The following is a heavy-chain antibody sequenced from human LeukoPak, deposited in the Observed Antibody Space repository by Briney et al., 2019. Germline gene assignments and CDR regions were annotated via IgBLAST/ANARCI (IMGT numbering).Heavy chain of an antibody. CDR1: GFTFSSYA. CDR3: AKEMYYYESSGALNS. J-gene: IGHJ4*02. V-gene: IGHV3-33*06. D-gene: IGHD3-22*01. CDR2: IWYDGRNK. Sequence: GRSLRLSCAASGFTFSSYAMHWVRQAPGKGLEWVAVIWYDGRNKYYADSVKGRFTIYRDNSKNTLYLQMNSLRAEDTAVYYCAKEMYYYESSGALNSWGQGTLVTVSS.